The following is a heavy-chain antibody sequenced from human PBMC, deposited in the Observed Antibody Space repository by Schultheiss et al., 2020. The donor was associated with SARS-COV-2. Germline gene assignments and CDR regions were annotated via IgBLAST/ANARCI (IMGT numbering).Heavy chain of an antibody. J-gene: IGHJ4*02. CDR2: ISYDGSNK. CDR3: ARVHDYDFWSGFDY. D-gene: IGHD3-3*01. Sequence: GESLKISCAASGFTFSSYSMNWVRQAPGKGLEWVAVISYDGSNKYYADSVKGRFTISRDNAKNSLYLQMNSLRAEDTAVYYCARVHDYDFWSGFDYWGQGTLVTVSS. V-gene: IGHV3-30*03. CDR1: GFTFSSYS.